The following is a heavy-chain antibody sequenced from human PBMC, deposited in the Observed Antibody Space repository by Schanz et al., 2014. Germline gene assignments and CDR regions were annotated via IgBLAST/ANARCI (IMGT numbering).Heavy chain of an antibody. Sequence: QVQLQESGPGLVKPSETLSLTCTVSGGSISSFYWSWIRQPPGKGLERIANIYYSGSTNYNPSLKSRVPISADPSKNQFALKMRSVSAADTAVYYCARTFYFASGTYHTPNYYYGLDVGGQGTTVTVSS. CDR2: IYYSGST. D-gene: IGHD3-10*01. J-gene: IGHJ6*02. V-gene: IGHV4-59*01. CDR1: GGSISSFY. CDR3: ARTFYFASGTYHTPNYYYGLDV.